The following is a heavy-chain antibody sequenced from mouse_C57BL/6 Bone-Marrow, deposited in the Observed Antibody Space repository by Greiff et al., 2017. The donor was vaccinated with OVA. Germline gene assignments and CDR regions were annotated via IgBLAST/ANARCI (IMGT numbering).Heavy chain of an antibody. J-gene: IGHJ3*01. CDR1: GFTFSDYG. Sequence: DVKLQESGGGLVKPGGSLKLSCAASGFTFSDYGMHWVRQAPEKGLEWVAYISSGSSTIYYADTVKGRFTISRDNAKNTLFLQMTSLRSEDTAMYYCARPSITTSWAYWGQGTLVTVSA. D-gene: IGHD1-1*01. CDR3: ARPSITTSWAY. CDR2: ISSGSSTI. V-gene: IGHV5-17*01.